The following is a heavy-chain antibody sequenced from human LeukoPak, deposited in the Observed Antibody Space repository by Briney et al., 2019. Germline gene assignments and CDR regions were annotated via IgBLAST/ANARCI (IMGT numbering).Heavy chain of an antibody. CDR2: IYYSGST. V-gene: IGHV4-39*07. D-gene: IGHD1-26*01. Sequence: PSETLSLTCTVSGGSISSSSYYWGWIRQPPGKGLEWIGSIYYSGSTYYNPSLKSRVTISVDTSKNQFSLKLSSVTAADTAVYYCARGLRGELLLKRRSIGIDYWGQGTLVTVSS. J-gene: IGHJ4*02. CDR1: GGSISSSSYY. CDR3: ARGLRGELLLKRRSIGIDY.